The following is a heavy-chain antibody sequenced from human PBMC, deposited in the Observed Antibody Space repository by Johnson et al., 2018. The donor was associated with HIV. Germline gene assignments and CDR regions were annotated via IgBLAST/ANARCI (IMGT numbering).Heavy chain of an antibody. CDR1: AFTFSTYG. CDR3: ARLRRMGAFDI. CDR2: IKQDGSEK. J-gene: IGHJ3*02. D-gene: IGHD2-8*01. V-gene: IGHV3-7*01. Sequence: VQLVESGGGVVQPGRSLRLSCAASAFTFSTYGMHWVRQAPGKWLEWVANIKQDGSEKYYVDSVKGRFTISRDNAKNSLYLQMNSLRAGDTAVYYCARLRRMGAFDIWGQGTMVTVSS.